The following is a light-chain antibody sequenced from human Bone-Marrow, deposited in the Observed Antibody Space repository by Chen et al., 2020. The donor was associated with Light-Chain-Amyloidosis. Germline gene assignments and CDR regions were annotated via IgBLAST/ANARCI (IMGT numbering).Light chain of an antibody. CDR1: QSFTHNY. CDR2: DAS. V-gene: IGKV3D-20*01. Sequence: GERATHSCGAIQSFTHNYLAWYQQKPGLAPRLLIDDASIRATGTPDRFSGSGSGTDYTLTISRLEPEDFAVYYCQQYVRSPPTFGQGTKVEIK. CDR3: QQYVRSPPT. J-gene: IGKJ4*01.